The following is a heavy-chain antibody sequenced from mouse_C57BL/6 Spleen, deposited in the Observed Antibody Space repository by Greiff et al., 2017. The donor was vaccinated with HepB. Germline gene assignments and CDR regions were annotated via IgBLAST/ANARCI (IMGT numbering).Heavy chain of an antibody. CDR3: ARGGGLPYYFDY. J-gene: IGHJ2*01. V-gene: IGHV1-82*01. CDR2: IYPGDGDT. Sequence: VKLQESGPELVKPGASVKISCKASGYAFSSSWMNWVKQRPGKGLEWIGRIYPGDGDTNYNGKFKGKATLTADKSSSTAYMQLSSLTSEDSAVYFCARGGGLPYYFDYWGQGTTLTVSS. CDR1: GYAFSSSW. D-gene: IGHD2-4*01.